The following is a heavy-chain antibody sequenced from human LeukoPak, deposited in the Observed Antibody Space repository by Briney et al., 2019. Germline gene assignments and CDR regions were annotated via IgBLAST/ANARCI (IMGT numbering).Heavy chain of an antibody. V-gene: IGHV3-23*01. CDR3: AKGKNTAMVETYFDY. J-gene: IGHJ4*02. CDR1: GFTFSSYT. D-gene: IGHD5-18*01. CDR2: ISGSGGST. Sequence: GGSLRLSCAASGFTFSSYTMSWVRQAPGKGLEWVSAISGSGGSTYYADSVKGRFTISRDNSKNTLYLQMDSLRAEDTAVYYCAKGKNTAMVETYFDYWGQGTLVTVSS.